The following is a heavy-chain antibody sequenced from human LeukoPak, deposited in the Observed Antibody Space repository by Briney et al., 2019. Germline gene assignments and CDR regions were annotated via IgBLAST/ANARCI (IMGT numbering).Heavy chain of an antibody. CDR2: IYYSGST. Sequence: TSETLSLTCTVSGGSISSYYWSWIRQPPGKGLEWIGYIYYSGSTNYNPSLKSRVTISVDTSKNQFSLKLSSVTAADTAVYYCARSPDCSSTSCLTPTFDYWGQGTLVTVSS. J-gene: IGHJ4*02. CDR3: ARSPDCSSTSCLTPTFDY. D-gene: IGHD2-2*01. CDR1: GGSISSYY. V-gene: IGHV4-59*01.